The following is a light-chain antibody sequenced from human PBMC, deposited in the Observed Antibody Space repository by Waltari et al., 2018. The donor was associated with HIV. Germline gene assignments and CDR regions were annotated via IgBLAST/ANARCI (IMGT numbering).Light chain of an antibody. Sequence: QSALTPPRSVSGSPGQSVTVPCTGTSSDVGGYNYVFWYQQHPGKAPKLMIYDVNKRPSGVPDRFSGSKSGNTASLTISGLQAEDEADYYCCSYAGNYTLVFGGGTKLTVL. CDR2: DVN. V-gene: IGLV2-11*01. CDR1: SSDVGGYNY. J-gene: IGLJ2*01. CDR3: CSYAGNYTLV.